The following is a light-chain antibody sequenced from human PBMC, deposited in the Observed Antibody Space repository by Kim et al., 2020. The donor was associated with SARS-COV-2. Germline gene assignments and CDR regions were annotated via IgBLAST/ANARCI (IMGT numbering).Light chain of an antibody. V-gene: IGKV1-39*01. CDR1: QSINAY. CDR2: AAS. J-gene: IGKJ4*01. CDR3: QQSHTAPLLT. Sequence: DIQMTQSPSSLAASVGDRVTITCRASQSINAYLNWYQQKPGKAPKLLIYAASTLQSGVPSRFSGSVSGTDFTLTINSLQAEDFATYYCQQSHTAPLLTFGGGTKVDIK.